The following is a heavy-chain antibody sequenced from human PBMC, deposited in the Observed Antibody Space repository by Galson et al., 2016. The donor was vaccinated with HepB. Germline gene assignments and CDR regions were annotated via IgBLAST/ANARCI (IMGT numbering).Heavy chain of an antibody. CDR3: AKGVRSIAYYYFDY. CDR2: ISGSGGST. CDR1: GFTFNNYA. Sequence: SLRLSCAASGFTFNNYAMSWVRQAPGKGPEWVSRISGSGGSTYYADSVKGRFTISRDNSKNTLYLQMKNLRVEHTAVYYCAKGVRSIAYYYFDYWGQGAQVTVSS. D-gene: IGHD2-21*01. J-gene: IGHJ4*02. V-gene: IGHV3-23*01.